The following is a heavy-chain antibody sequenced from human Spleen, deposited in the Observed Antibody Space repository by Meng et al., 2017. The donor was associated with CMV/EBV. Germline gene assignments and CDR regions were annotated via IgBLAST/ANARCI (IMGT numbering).Heavy chain of an antibody. J-gene: IGHJ6*02. D-gene: IGHD2-21*02. CDR1: GFTFSTFE. CDR3: ARDRLLNV. V-gene: IGHV3-48*03. Sequence: GESLKISCAASGFTFSTFEMNWVRQGPGKGLEWVSYISSGASSIYYADSVKGRFTISRDNAKNSLYLQMNSLRAEDTAVYYCARDRLLNVWGQGTRVTLSS. CDR2: ISSGASSI.